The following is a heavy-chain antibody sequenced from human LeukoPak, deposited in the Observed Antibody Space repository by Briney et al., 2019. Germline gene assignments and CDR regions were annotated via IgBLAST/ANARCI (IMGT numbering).Heavy chain of an antibody. CDR2: INWNGGST. J-gene: IGHJ5*02. Sequence: GGSLRLSCAASGFTFDDYGMSWVRQAPGKGLEWVSGINWNGGSTGYADSVKGRFTISRDNAKNSLYLQMNSLRAEDTAVYYCARGDYGDYLYNWFDPWGQGTLVTVSS. V-gene: IGHV3-20*04. D-gene: IGHD4-17*01. CDR3: ARGDYGDYLYNWFDP. CDR1: GFTFDDYG.